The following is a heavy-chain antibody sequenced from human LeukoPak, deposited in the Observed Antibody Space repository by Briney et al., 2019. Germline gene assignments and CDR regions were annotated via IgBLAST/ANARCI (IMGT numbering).Heavy chain of an antibody. CDR2: VHYIGTT. D-gene: IGHD3-3*01. Sequence: SGTLSLTCTVSGGSISTSDYYWTWIRQPPGKWLEWIGSVHYIGTTYSSPSLKSRVTMSVDPSKNQFSLKLTSVTAADTAVYYCGRITIFGVVDYWGQGTLVTVSS. CDR3: GRITIFGVVDY. J-gene: IGHJ4*02. V-gene: IGHV4-39*01. CDR1: GGSISTSDYY.